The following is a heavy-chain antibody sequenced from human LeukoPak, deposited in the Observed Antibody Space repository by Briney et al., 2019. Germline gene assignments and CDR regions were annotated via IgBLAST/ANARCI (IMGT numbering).Heavy chain of an antibody. J-gene: IGHJ5*02. CDR2: IIPILGIA. D-gene: IGHD1-14*01. CDR1: GGTFSSYA. Sequence: SVKVSCKASGGTFSSYAISWVRQAPGQGLEWMGRIIPILGIANYAQKFQGRVTITADKSTSTAYMELSSLRSEDTAVYYCARGPDMDWFDPWGQGTLVTVSS. CDR3: ARGPDMDWFDP. V-gene: IGHV1-69*04.